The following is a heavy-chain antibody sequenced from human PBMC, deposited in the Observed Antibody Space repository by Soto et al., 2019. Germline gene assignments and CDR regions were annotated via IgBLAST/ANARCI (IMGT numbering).Heavy chain of an antibody. CDR3: ARAPYDFWSGYYSFDN. CDR2: IYHSGST. J-gene: IGHJ4*02. Sequence: PSETLSLTCAVSGGSLSSSNWWSWVRQPPGKGLEWIGEIYHSGSTNYNPSLKSRVTISVDKSKNQFSLKLSSVTAADTAVYYCARAPYDFWSGYYSFDNWGQGTLVTVSS. D-gene: IGHD3-3*01. CDR1: GGSLSSSNW. V-gene: IGHV4-4*02.